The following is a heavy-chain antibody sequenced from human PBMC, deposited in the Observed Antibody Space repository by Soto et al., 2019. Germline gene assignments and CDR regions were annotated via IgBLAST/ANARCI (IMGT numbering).Heavy chain of an antibody. CDR2: IWHDGSKK. CDR1: GFIFRDYG. CDR3: ASQAFDY. V-gene: IGHV3-33*01. Sequence: GGALRLSCTASGFIFRDYGMQWVRQAPGKGLEWLAFIWHDGSKKYYADSLKGRFTISRDNSKNTMYLQMSSPTVEDTAVYYCASQAFDYWGQGXLVTVSS. J-gene: IGHJ4*02.